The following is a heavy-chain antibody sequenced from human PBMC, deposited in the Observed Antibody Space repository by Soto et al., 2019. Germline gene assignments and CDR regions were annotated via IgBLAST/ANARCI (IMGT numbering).Heavy chain of an antibody. V-gene: IGHV3-23*01. CDR1: GFTFSSYA. D-gene: IGHD3-22*01. CDR3: SQIGIVVPWAALVI. Sequence: GVSLGLSCAASGFTFSSYAMSWVRQAPGKGLEWVSAISGSGGSTYYADSVKGRFTISRDNSKNTLYLQMNSLRAEDTAVYYCSQIGIVVPWAALVISSQGTWVTV. J-gene: IGHJ3*02. CDR2: ISGSGGST.